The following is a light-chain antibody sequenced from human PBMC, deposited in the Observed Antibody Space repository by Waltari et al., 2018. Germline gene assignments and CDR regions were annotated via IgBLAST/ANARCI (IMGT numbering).Light chain of an antibody. V-gene: IGLV1-47*01. CDR2: RNN. J-gene: IGLJ3*02. CDR1: SSNIGDNY. Sequence: QSVLTQPPSASGTPGQGVTISCSGSSSNIGDNYVYWYQQFPGTSPKLLIHRNNQRPSGVPDRFSGSKSGTSAFLVISGLRSEDEADYHCAAWDDSLSGWVSGGGTKLTVL. CDR3: AAWDDSLSGWV.